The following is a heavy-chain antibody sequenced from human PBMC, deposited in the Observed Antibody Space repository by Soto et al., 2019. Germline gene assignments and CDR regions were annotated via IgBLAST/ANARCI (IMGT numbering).Heavy chain of an antibody. CDR3: ARGGSGYCSGGSCYGYYYYYMDV. J-gene: IGHJ6*03. V-gene: IGHV1-8*01. CDR1: GYTFTSYD. Sequence: ASVKVSCKASGYTFTSYDINWVRQATGQGLEWMGWMNPNSGNTGYAQKFQGRVTMTRNTSISTAYMELSSLRSEDTAVYYCARGGSGYCSGGSCYGYYYYYMDVWGKXTTVTVSS. D-gene: IGHD2-15*01. CDR2: MNPNSGNT.